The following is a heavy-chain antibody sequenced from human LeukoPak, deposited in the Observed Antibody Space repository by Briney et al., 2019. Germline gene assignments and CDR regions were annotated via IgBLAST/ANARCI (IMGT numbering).Heavy chain of an antibody. CDR1: GFTVSSNY. J-gene: IGHJ4*02. Sequence: GGSLRLSCTASGFTVSSNYMSWVRQAPGKGLEWVSVIYSGGSTYYADSVKGRFTISRDNSKNTLYLQMNSLRAEDAAVYYCAREYFQSLHYWGQGTLVTVSS. D-gene: IGHD2/OR15-2a*01. V-gene: IGHV3-66*01. CDR2: IYSGGST. CDR3: AREYFQSLHY.